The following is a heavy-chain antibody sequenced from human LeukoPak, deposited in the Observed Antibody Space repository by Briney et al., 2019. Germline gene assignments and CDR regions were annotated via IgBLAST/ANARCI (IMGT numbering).Heavy chain of an antibody. D-gene: IGHD3-3*01. CDR2: IYSGGST. Sequence: PGGSLRLSCAASGFTVSSNYMSWVRQAPGRGLEWVSVIYSGGSTYYADSVKGRFTISRDNSKNTLFLQMNSLRAGDTAVYYCARNRFNLFSYYFEYWGQGTLVTVPS. J-gene: IGHJ4*02. CDR3: ARNRFNLFSYYFEY. CDR1: GFTVSSNY. V-gene: IGHV3-66*01.